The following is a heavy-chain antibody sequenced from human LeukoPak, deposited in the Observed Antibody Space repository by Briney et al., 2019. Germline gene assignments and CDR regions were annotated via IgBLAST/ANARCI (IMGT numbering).Heavy chain of an antibody. Sequence: PGASVKVSCKASGYTFTSYYMHWVRQAPGQGLEWMGIIKPSGGSTSYAQKFQGRVTMTRDTSTSTVYMELSSLRSEDTAVYYCARETSNTAMLNWGQGTLVTVSS. CDR2: IKPSGGST. J-gene: IGHJ4*02. D-gene: IGHD5-18*01. CDR3: ARETSNTAMLN. CDR1: GYTFTSYY. V-gene: IGHV1-46*03.